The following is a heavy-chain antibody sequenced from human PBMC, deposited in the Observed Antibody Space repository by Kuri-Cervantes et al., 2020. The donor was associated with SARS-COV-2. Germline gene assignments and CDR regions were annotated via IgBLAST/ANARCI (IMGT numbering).Heavy chain of an antibody. CDR1: GFTFSGHW. J-gene: IGHJ4*02. CDR2: INPDGSYT. V-gene: IGHV3-74*01. D-gene: IGHD1-1*01. Sequence: GESLKISCPASGFTFSGHWIHWVRQAPGKGLVWVSRINPDGSYTNNADSVKGRFTLSRDNAKNMLFLQMNSLRAEDTAVYYCVRDDDHWNFDYWGQGTLVTVSS. CDR3: VRDDDHWNFDY.